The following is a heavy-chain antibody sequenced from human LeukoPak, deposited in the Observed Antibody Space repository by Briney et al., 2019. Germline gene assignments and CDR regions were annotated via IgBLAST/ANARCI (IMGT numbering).Heavy chain of an antibody. CDR1: GGTFSSYA. Sequence: GSSVKVSCKASGGTFSSYAISWVRQAPGQGLEWMGGIIPIFGTANYAQKFQGRVTITADESTSTAYMELSSLRSEDTAVYYCARVPSTYYYDSSGYYFDYWGQGTLVTVSS. V-gene: IGHV1-69*01. CDR3: ARVPSTYYYDSSGYYFDY. CDR2: IIPIFGTA. D-gene: IGHD3-22*01. J-gene: IGHJ4*02.